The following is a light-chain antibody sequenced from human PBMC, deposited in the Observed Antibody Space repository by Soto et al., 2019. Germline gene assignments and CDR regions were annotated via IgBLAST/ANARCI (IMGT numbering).Light chain of an antibody. CDR1: QSISTF. CDR3: QQTFSNRPS. V-gene: IGKV1-39*01. Sequence: DIQMTQSPSSLSASVGDRVIITCRASQSISTFVNWYQQVRGKAPKLLIQRTSTLQSGVPSRFSGSGSGTDFTLTISSLQPEDCATYYCQQTFSNRPSFGGGTKVEIK. CDR2: RTS. J-gene: IGKJ4*01.